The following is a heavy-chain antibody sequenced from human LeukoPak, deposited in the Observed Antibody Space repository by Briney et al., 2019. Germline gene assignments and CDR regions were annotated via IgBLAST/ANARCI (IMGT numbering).Heavy chain of an antibody. CDR1: GGSISSSNYY. J-gene: IGHJ3*02. V-gene: IGHV4-61*05. CDR2: IYYSGST. D-gene: IGHD1-1*01. CDR3: ARVLYRYINAFDI. Sequence: SETLSLTCTVSGGSISSSNYYWGWIRQPPGKGLVWIGYIYYSGSTNYNPSLKSRVTISVDTSKNQFSLKLSSVTAADTAVYYCARVLYRYINAFDIWGQGTMVTVSS.